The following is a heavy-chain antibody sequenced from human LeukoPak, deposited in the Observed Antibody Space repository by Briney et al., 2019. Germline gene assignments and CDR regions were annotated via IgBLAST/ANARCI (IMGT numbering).Heavy chain of an antibody. Sequence: SETLSLTCTVSGGSISSYYWSWIRQPPGKGLEWIGYIYYNGYTNYNPSLKSRVTISVDTSKNLFSLKLSSVTAADTAVYYCATRMRLAAAAPFDYWGQGTLVTVSS. CDR2: IYYNGYT. J-gene: IGHJ4*02. D-gene: IGHD6-13*01. CDR1: GGSISSYY. CDR3: ATRMRLAAAAPFDY. V-gene: IGHV4-59*08.